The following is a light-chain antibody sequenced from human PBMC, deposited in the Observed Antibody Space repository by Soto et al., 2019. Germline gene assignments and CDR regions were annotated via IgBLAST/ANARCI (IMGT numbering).Light chain of an antibody. J-gene: IGKJ4*01. CDR3: QQYNNWPLT. CDR1: QSINSV. V-gene: IGKV3-15*01. CDR2: GAS. Sequence: EIVMTQSPVTLSVSPGATATLSCRASQSINSVLAWSQQKPGQAPGLLIYGASTRATGIPARFSGSGSGTEFNLTISSLQSEDFAVYYCQQYNNWPLTFGGGAKVEIK.